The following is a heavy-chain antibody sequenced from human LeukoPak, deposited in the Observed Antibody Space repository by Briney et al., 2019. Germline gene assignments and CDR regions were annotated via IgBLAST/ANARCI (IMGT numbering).Heavy chain of an antibody. V-gene: IGHV3-30*03. Sequence: GGSLRLSCSASGFIFDSYAMHWLRQAPGKGLEWVAITSSDGRNKYHLESVKGRFSISRDDSKNAGYLQMNSLRPGDTAVYYCASATNYESRGDAFDIWGRETMVTVSS. CDR1: GFIFDSYA. CDR2: TSSDGRNK. CDR3: ASATNYESRGDAFDI. J-gene: IGHJ3*02. D-gene: IGHD3-22*01.